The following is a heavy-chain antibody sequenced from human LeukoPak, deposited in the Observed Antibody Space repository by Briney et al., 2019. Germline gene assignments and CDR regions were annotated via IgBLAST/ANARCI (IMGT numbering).Heavy chain of an antibody. Sequence: PGASVKVSCKASGGTFSSYAISWVRQAPGQGLGWMGGIIPIFGTANYAQKFQGRVTITADESTSTAYMELSSLRSEDTAVYYCARSLRYFDWSVAFDPWGQGTLVTVSS. V-gene: IGHV1-69*13. J-gene: IGHJ5*02. CDR2: IIPIFGTA. CDR3: ARSLRYFDWSVAFDP. CDR1: GGTFSSYA. D-gene: IGHD3-9*01.